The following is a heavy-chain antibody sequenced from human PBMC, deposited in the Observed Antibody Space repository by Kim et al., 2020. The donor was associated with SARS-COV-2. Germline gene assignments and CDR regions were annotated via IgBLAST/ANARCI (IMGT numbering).Heavy chain of an antibody. V-gene: IGHV3-23*01. J-gene: IGHJ5*02. CDR2: ISGSGGST. CDR1: GFTFSSYA. Sequence: GGSLRLSCAASGFTFSSYAMSWVRQAPGKGLEWVSAISGSGGSTYYADSVKGRFTISRDNSKNTLYLQMNSLRAEDTAVYYCAADDSGSYGPYNWFDPWGQGTLVTVSS. CDR3: AADDSGSYGPYNWFDP. D-gene: IGHD1-26*01.